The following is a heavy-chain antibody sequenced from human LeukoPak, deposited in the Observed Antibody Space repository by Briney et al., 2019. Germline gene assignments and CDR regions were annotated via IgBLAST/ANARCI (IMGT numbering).Heavy chain of an antibody. Sequence: ASVKVSCKASGYTFTGYYMHWVRQAPGQGLEWMGRINPNSGGTNYAQKFQGRVTMTRDTSISTAYMELSRLRSDDTAVYYCARVSSLNPFSRFGPDYWGQGTLVTVSS. CDR3: ARVSSLNPFSRFGPDY. CDR2: INPNSGGT. D-gene: IGHD3-3*01. CDR1: GYTFTGYY. J-gene: IGHJ4*02. V-gene: IGHV1-2*06.